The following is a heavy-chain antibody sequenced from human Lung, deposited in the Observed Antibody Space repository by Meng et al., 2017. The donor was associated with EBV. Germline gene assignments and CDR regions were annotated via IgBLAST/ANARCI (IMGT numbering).Heavy chain of an antibody. Sequence: QVQLPQWGAGLLKPSETLSLTCGVSGRSFSSSYWSWIRQPPGKGLEWIGQINYSGITNYNPSLKSRVTISVDTSKNQFSLSLNSVTAADTAVYYCARGGTSSAPFDCWGQGALVTVSS. CDR1: GRSFSSSY. CDR2: INYSGIT. CDR3: ARGGTSSAPFDC. J-gene: IGHJ4*02. D-gene: IGHD2-2*01. V-gene: IGHV4-34*01.